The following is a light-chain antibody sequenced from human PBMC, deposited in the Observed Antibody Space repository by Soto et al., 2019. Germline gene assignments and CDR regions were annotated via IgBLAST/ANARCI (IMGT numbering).Light chain of an antibody. V-gene: IGKV3-15*01. J-gene: IGKJ2*01. CDR3: QQYNNWPPMYT. CDR2: GAS. Sequence: EIVMTQSPATLSVSPGERATLSCRASQSVSSNLAWYQQKPGQAPRLLIYGASTRATGIPARFSGSGSGREFTLTISSLHSEDFAVYYCQQYNNWPPMYTFGQGTKLEIK. CDR1: QSVSSN.